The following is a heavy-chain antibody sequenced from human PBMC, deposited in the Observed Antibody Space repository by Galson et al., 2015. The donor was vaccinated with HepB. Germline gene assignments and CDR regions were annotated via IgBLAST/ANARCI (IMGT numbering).Heavy chain of an antibody. V-gene: IGHV3-21*01. J-gene: IGHJ5*02. CDR2: ISSSSSYI. Sequence: SLRLSCAASGFTFSSYSMNWVRQAPGKGLEWVSSISSSSSYIYYADSVKGRFTISRDNAKNSLYLQMNSLRAEDTAVYYCARWSSSGRGGWFDPWGQGTLVTVSS. CDR3: ARWSSSGRGGWFDP. CDR1: GFTFSSYS. D-gene: IGHD6-19*01.